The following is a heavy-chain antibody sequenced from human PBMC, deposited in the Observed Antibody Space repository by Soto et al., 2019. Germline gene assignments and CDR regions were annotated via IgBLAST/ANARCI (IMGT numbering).Heavy chain of an antibody. Sequence: EVQLVESGGGLVQPRGSLRLSCAASGFYFGGHYMSWVRQAPGKGLEWVAKIKPDGSEGYYVDSVRGRFTISRDNAGNSLYLQMNSLTAEDTDVYYCMLDVGWSFDYWGQGTVVSVS. V-gene: IGHV3-7*01. D-gene: IGHD2-8*01. J-gene: IGHJ4*02. CDR2: IKPDGSEG. CDR3: MLDVGWSFDY. CDR1: GFYFGGHY.